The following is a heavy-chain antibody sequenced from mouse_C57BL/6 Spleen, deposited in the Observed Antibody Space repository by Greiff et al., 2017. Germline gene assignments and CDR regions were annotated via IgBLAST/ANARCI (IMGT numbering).Heavy chain of an antibody. V-gene: IGHV14-1*01. D-gene: IGHD1-1*01. Sequence: EVQLQESGAELVRPGASVKLSCTASGFNIQDYYMHWVKQRPEQGLAWIGMIDPEDGDPESAPQFQGKATMTADTTSNTAYLQLSSLTSEDTAVYYCTTWGYYGSSYDYARDYWGQGTSVTVSS. CDR3: TTWGYYGSSYDYARDY. CDR1: GFNIQDYY. J-gene: IGHJ4*01. CDR2: IDPEDGDP.